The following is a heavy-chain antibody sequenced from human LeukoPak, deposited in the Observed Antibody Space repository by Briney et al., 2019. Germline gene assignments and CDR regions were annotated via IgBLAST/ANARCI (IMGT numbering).Heavy chain of an antibody. D-gene: IGHD5-24*01. J-gene: IGHJ6*02. Sequence: PGGSLRLSCAASGFTFSSYWMHWVRHAPGKGLVWVSRINSDGSSTSYADSVKGRFTISRGNSKNTLYLQMNSLKADDTAVYYCAKNRDGHNNGMDVWGQGTTVTVSS. CDR1: GFTFSSYW. CDR2: INSDGSST. V-gene: IGHV3-74*01. CDR3: AKNRDGHNNGMDV.